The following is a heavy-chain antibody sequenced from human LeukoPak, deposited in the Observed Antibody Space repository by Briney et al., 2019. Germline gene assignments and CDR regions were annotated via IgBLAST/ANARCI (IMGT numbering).Heavy chain of an antibody. V-gene: IGHV3-74*01. CDR3: AKSWSGTTLRWFDP. CDR1: GFTFSSYW. J-gene: IGHJ5*02. Sequence: PGGSLRLSCAASGFTFSSYWMHWVRQAPGKGLVWVSRINSDGSSTSYADSVKGRFTISRDNAKNTLYLQMNSLRAEDTAVYYCAKSWSGTTLRWFDPWGQGTLVTVSS. CDR2: INSDGSST. D-gene: IGHD1-1*01.